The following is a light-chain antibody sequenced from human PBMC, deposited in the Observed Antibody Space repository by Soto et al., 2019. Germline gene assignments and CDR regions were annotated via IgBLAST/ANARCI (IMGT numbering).Light chain of an antibody. V-gene: IGKV3-15*01. J-gene: IGKJ4*01. CDR2: GAF. Sequence: EIVMTQSPATLSVSPGERATLSCRASESVSTNLAWYQQKPGQAPRLLIHGAFIRATGIPARFSGSGSGTEFTLTISSLQSEDFAVYSCQQYNDWPLTFGGGTKVEI. CDR1: ESVSTN. CDR3: QQYNDWPLT.